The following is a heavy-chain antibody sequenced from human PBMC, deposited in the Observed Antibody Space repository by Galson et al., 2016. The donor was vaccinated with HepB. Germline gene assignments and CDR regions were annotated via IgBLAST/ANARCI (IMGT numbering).Heavy chain of an antibody. CDR2: IHYSGSA. D-gene: IGHD6-13*01. CDR1: GGSISSYY. CDR3: ARDLSTASSSWSGCYNYYGMDV. Sequence: SLTCTVSGGSISSYYWSWVRQPPGKGLEWIGYIHYSGSANYNASFKSRVTISVDTSNNQFSLKLSSVTAADTAVYYCARDLSTASSSWSGCYNYYGMDVWGQGTTVTVSS. V-gene: IGHV4-59*01. J-gene: IGHJ6*02.